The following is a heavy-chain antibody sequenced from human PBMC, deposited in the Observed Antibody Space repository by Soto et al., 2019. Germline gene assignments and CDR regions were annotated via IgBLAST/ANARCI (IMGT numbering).Heavy chain of an antibody. Sequence: QVQLQESGPGLVKPSETLSLTCTVSGDSFKSGSYSWSWIRQPPGKRLEWIGYVYHTGRTSYNPSLKSRVSISMGTSTNQFSLNLDSVTAAGTAVYFCARDFAYFDSWGQGTLVTVSS. CDR1: GDSFKSGSYS. V-gene: IGHV4-61*01. CDR2: VYHTGRT. CDR3: ARDFAYFDS. J-gene: IGHJ4*02. D-gene: IGHD3-3*01.